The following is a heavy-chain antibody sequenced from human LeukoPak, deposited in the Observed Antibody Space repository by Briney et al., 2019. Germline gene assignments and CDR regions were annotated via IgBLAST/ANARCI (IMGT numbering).Heavy chain of an antibody. D-gene: IGHD2/OR15-2a*01. CDR1: GGSHSSGGYY. Sequence: SQARSRTCAVSGGSHSSGGYYWSWIRQHPGEGLGWIGYIYYRWSTYYNPSLKSRVTISVDTSKNQFSLKLSSVTAADTAVYYCAGTTSWFDPWGQGTLVTVSS. CDR2: IYYRWST. J-gene: IGHJ5*02. CDR3: AGTTSWFDP. V-gene: IGHV4-31*11.